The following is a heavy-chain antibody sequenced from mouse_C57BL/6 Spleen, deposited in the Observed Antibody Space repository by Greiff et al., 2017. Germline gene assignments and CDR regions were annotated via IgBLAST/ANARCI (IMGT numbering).Heavy chain of an antibody. CDR2: IYPGSGNT. Sequence: QLQQSGPELVKPGASVKISCKASGYTFTDYYINWVKQRPGQGLEWIGWIYPGSGNTKYNEKFKGKATLTVDTSSSTAYMQLSSLTSEDSAVYFCARRDYYGSSYVGAMDYWGQGTSVTVSS. J-gene: IGHJ4*01. CDR1: GYTFTDYY. V-gene: IGHV1-84*01. CDR3: ARRDYYGSSYVGAMDY. D-gene: IGHD1-1*01.